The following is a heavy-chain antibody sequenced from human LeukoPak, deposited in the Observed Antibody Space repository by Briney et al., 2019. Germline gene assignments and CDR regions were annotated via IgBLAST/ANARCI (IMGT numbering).Heavy chain of an antibody. V-gene: IGHV3-30*18. Sequence: GGSLRLSCAASGFTFSSYGMHWVRQAPGKGLEWVAVISYDGSNKYYADSVKGRFTISRDNPKNTLYLQMNSLRAEDTAVYYCAKDLYSSGTGLFDYWGQGTLVTVSS. J-gene: IGHJ4*02. CDR1: GFTFSSYG. CDR2: ISYDGSNK. D-gene: IGHD3-22*01. CDR3: AKDLYSSGTGLFDY.